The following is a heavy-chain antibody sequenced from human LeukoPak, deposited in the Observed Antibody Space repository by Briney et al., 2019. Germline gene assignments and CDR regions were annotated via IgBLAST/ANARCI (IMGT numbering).Heavy chain of an antibody. CDR3: ARDRGYTRTNTGGYPVFDL. D-gene: IGHD2-8*02. CDR2: ISGSSNYI. V-gene: IGHV3-21*01. J-gene: IGHJ4*02. CDR1: GFTFNNYG. Sequence: GGSLRLSCAASGFTFNNYGMNWFRQAPGKGLEWVSSISGSSNYIYYADSVKGRFTISRDNAKNSVYLQMDNLRAEDTAVYYCARDRGYTRTNTGGYPVFDLWGQGTLVTVSS.